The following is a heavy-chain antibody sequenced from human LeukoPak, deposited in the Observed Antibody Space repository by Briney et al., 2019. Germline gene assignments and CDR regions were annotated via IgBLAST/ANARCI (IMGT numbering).Heavy chain of an antibody. J-gene: IGHJ4*02. Sequence: GGSLRLSCVASGFTFNTYWMSWVRQAPGKGLEWVANIKQDGSEKYYVDSVKGRFTISRDNAKNSLYLQMNSLRAEDTAVYYCARDRYDFWSGKSFDFWGQGTLVTVSS. CDR3: ARDRYDFWSGKSFDF. CDR1: GFTFNTYW. V-gene: IGHV3-7*01. D-gene: IGHD3-3*01. CDR2: IKQDGSEK.